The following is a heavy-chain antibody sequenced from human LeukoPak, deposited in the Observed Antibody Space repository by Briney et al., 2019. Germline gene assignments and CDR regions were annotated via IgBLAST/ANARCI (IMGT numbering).Heavy chain of an antibody. Sequence: SETLSLTCTVSGGSISSYYWSWIRQPAGKGLEWIGRIYTSGSTNYNPSLKSRVTMSVDTSKNQFSLQLNSVTPEDTAVYYCARDGTSPVASSSWYYFDYWGQGTLVTVSS. CDR2: IYTSGST. CDR3: ARDGTSPVASSSWYYFDY. V-gene: IGHV4-4*07. D-gene: IGHD6-13*01. CDR1: GGSISSYY. J-gene: IGHJ4*02.